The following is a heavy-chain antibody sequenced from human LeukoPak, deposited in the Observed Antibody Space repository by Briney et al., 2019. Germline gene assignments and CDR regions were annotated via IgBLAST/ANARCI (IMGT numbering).Heavy chain of an antibody. CDR2: ISSSSSAI. V-gene: IGHV3-48*04. CDR3: ARDINYYFDY. CDR1: GFTFSTYN. D-gene: IGHD1-1*01. J-gene: IGHJ4*02. Sequence: GGSLRLSCAASGFTFSTYNMNWVRQAPGKGLEWVSYISSSSSAIDYADSVKGRFTISRDNAKNSLYLQMNSLRAEDTAIYYCARDINYYFDYWGQGTLVTVSS.